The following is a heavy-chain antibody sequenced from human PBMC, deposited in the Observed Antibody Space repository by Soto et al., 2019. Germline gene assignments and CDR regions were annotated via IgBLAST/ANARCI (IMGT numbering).Heavy chain of an antibody. V-gene: IGHV4-61*01. Sequence: QVQLQESGPGLVKPSETLSLTCNVSGVSVSRDSYYWTWIRQPPGKGLEWIGYLYYSRITNYHPSLKGRVTISIDTSKNQFSLRLTSVTAADTALYYCARVDEGGNSFGPLDSWGQGTLVTVSS. CDR2: LYYSRIT. J-gene: IGHJ4*02. D-gene: IGHD3-3*01. CDR3: ARVDEGGNSFGPLDS. CDR1: GVSVSRDSYY.